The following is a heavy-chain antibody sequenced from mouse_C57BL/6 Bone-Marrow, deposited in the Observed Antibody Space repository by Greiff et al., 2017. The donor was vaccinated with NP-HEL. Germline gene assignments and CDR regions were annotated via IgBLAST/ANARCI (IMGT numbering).Heavy chain of an antibody. J-gene: IGHJ4*01. V-gene: IGHV5-17*01. CDR1: GFTFSDYG. CDR3: ARARDYGSTYYYAMDY. CDR2: ISSGSSTI. Sequence: EVKLMESGGGLVKPGGSLKLSCAASGFTFSDYGMHWVRQAPEKGLEWVAYISSGSSTIYYADTVKGRFTISRDNAKNTLFLQMTSLRSGDTAMYYCARARDYGSTYYYAMDYWGQGTSVTVSS. D-gene: IGHD1-1*01.